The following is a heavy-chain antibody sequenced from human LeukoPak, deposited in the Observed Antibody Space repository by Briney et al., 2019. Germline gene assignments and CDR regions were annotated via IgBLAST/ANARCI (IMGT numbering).Heavy chain of an antibody. CDR3: ARDARYGSGSYYGFDY. V-gene: IGHV4-34*01. D-gene: IGHD3-10*01. Sequence: PSETLSLTCAVYGGSFSGYYWSWIRQPPGKGLDWIGEINHSGSTNYNPSLKSRVTISVDTSKNQFSLKLSSVTAADTAVYYCARDARYGSGSYYGFDYWGQGTLVTVSS. CDR2: INHSGST. J-gene: IGHJ4*02. CDR1: GGSFSGYY.